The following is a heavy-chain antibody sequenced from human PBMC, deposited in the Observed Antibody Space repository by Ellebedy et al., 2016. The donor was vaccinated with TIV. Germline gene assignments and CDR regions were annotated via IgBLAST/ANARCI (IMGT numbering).Heavy chain of an antibody. Sequence: GESLKISCVASGFTFSSYWMTWVRQAPGKGLEWVAVISVDGSNKFYTDSVKGRFTISRDNSENTHYLQMNSLRVEDTAVYSCARDPRVGATRNYFEHWGQGALVTVSS. D-gene: IGHD1-26*01. CDR2: ISVDGSNK. CDR3: ARDPRVGATRNYFEH. CDR1: GFTFSSYW. V-gene: IGHV3-30*03. J-gene: IGHJ4*02.